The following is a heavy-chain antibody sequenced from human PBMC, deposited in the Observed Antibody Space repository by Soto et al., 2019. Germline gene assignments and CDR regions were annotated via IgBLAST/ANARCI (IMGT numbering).Heavy chain of an antibody. J-gene: IGHJ6*02. V-gene: IGHV5-10-1*01. CDR2: IDPSDSYT. D-gene: IGHD6-6*01. CDR1: GYSFTSYW. CDR3: ARLSGGAARSYYYYGMDV. Sequence: GESLKISCKGSGYSFTSYWISWVRQMPGKGLEWMGRIDPSDSYTNYSPSFQGHVTISADKSISTAYLQWSSLKASDTAMYYCARLSGGAARSYYYYGMDVWGQGTTVTVS.